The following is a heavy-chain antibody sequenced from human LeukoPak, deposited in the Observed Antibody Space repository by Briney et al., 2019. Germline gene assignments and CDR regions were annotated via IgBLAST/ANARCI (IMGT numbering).Heavy chain of an antibody. V-gene: IGHV3-23*01. CDR2: MIAAGGST. Sequence: GGSLRLSCAASGFSVSSNAMSWVRQAPGKAPDWVSGMIAAGGSTYYADSVKGRFTISRDNSKNTLYLQMNGLRAEDTAVYYCAKWGTGIPFDYWGQGTLVTVS. CDR3: AKWGTGIPFDY. J-gene: IGHJ4*02. D-gene: IGHD3-16*01. CDR1: GFSVSSNA.